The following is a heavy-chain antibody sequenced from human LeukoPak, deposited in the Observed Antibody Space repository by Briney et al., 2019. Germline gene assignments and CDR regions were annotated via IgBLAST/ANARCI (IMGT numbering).Heavy chain of an antibody. V-gene: IGHV4-30-4*08. CDR1: GGSISSGDYY. CDR2: IYYSGST. CDR3: ARGIFGVRYFDY. J-gene: IGHJ4*02. Sequence: PSETLSLTCTVSGGSISSGDYYWSWIRQPPGKGLEWIGYIYYSGSTYYNPSLKSRVTISVDTSKNQFSLKLSSVTAADTAVYYCARGIFGVRYFDYWGQGTLVTVSS. D-gene: IGHD3-3*01.